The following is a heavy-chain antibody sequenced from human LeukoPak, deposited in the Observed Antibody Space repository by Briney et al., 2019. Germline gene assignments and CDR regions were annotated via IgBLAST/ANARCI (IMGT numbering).Heavy chain of an antibody. V-gene: IGHV1-18*01. Sequence: RASVKVSCTASGYTFTSYGISWVRQAPGQGLEWMGWISAYNGNTNYAQKLQGRVTMTTDTSTSTAYMELRSLRSDDTAVYYCASHRYSSSSFYYWGQGTLVTVSS. CDR3: ASHRYSSSSFYY. CDR2: ISAYNGNT. CDR1: GYTFTSYG. J-gene: IGHJ4*02. D-gene: IGHD6-6*01.